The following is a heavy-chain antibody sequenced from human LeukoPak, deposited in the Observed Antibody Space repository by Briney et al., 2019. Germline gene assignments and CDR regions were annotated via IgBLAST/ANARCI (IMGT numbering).Heavy chain of an antibody. J-gene: IGHJ4*02. CDR2: FDPEDGET. CDR1: GYTLTELS. Sequence: ASVEVSCKVSGYTLTELSMHWVRQAPGKGLEWMGGFDPEDGETIYAQKFQGRVTMTEDTSTDTAYMELSSLRSEDTAVYYCATGYYDSSGYPFDYWGQGTLVTVSS. V-gene: IGHV1-24*01. D-gene: IGHD3-22*01. CDR3: ATGYYDSSGYPFDY.